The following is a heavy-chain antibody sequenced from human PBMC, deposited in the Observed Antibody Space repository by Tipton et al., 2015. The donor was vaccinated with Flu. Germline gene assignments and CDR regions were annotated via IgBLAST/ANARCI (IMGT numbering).Heavy chain of an antibody. V-gene: IGHV3-30*01. CDR3: ARGRGELRTGVDY. CDR1: GFTFSSYA. CDR2: ISYDGSNK. D-gene: IGHD1-7*01. J-gene: IGHJ4*02. Sequence: LSLTCAASGFTFSSYAMHWVRQAPGKGLEWVAVISYDGSNKYYADSVKGRFTISRDNSKNTLYLQMNSLRAEDTAVYYCARGRGELRTGVDYWGQGTLVTVSS.